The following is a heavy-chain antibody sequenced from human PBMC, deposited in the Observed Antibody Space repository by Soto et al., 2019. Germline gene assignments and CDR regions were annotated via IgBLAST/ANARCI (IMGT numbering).Heavy chain of an antibody. CDR2: IYYSGST. CDR3: ARADGYYDFWSGYYWFDP. CDR1: GGSISSYY. Sequence: SETLSLTCTVSGGSISSYYWSWIRQPPGKGLEWIGYIYYSGSTNYNPSLKSRVTISVDTSKNQFSLKLSSVTAADTAVYYCARADGYYDFWSGYYWFDPWGQGTLVTVSS. J-gene: IGHJ5*02. D-gene: IGHD3-3*01. V-gene: IGHV4-59*01.